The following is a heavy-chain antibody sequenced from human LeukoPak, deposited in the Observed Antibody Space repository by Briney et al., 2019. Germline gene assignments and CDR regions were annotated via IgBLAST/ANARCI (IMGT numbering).Heavy chain of an antibody. CDR3: AKMDTVVVPAAIHYYYYYMDV. D-gene: IGHD2-2*03. J-gene: IGHJ6*03. CDR1: GFTFSSYW. V-gene: IGHV3-74*01. Sequence: GGSLRLSCAASGFTFSSYWMHWVRQAPGKGLVWVSRINTDGSSTSYADSVKGRFTISRDNAKNTLYLQMNSLRAEDTAVYYCAKMDTVVVPAAIHYYYYYMDVWGKGTTVTVSS. CDR2: INTDGSST.